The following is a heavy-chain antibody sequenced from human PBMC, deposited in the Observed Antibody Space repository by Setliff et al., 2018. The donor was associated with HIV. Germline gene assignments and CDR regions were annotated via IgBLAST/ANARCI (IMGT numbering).Heavy chain of an antibody. CDR1: GGSISSRSYY. V-gene: IGHV4-61*02. D-gene: IGHD3-3*01. Sequence: SETLSLTCTVSGGSISSRSYYWSWLRQPAGKGLEWIGRIYSNGKTDYNPSLKSRVTISEDTSKNQFSPKVNSVTAADTAMHYCARSQPDTIFGVVTFDCWGQGKMVTVSS. CDR2: IYSNGKT. CDR3: ARSQPDTIFGVVTFDC. J-gene: IGHJ4*02.